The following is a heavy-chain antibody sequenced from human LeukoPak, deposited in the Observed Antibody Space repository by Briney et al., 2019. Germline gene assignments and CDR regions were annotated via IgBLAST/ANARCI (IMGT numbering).Heavy chain of an antibody. Sequence: GGSLRLSCAASGFTFSSYTMNWVRQAPGKGLEWVSSITSSSSNIYYADSVKGRFTIARDNAKNSLYLQMNSLRAEDTAVYYCARDRRYNWFDPWGQGTLATVSS. CDR2: ITSSSSNI. V-gene: IGHV3-21*01. D-gene: IGHD3-16*02. CDR3: ARDRRYNWFDP. J-gene: IGHJ5*02. CDR1: GFTFSSYT.